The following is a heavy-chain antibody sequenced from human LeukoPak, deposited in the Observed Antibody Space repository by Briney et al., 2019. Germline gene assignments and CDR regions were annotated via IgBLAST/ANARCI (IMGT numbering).Heavy chain of an antibody. CDR3: ARELPREVTLDY. V-gene: IGHV3-74*01. CDR1: ELKLVSYG. D-gene: IGHD2-21*02. Sequence: GGSLRLSCVAAELKLVSYGMRWVRQAPGKGLVWVSRIFADGSTTSYADSVKGRFTISRDNAKNTLYLQMNNLRAEDTAVYYCARELPREVTLDYWGQGTLVTVSP. CDR2: IFADGSTT. J-gene: IGHJ4*01.